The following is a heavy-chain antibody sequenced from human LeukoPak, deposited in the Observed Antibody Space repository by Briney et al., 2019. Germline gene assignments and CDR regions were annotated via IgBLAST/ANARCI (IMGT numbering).Heavy chain of an antibody. J-gene: IGHJ4*02. V-gene: IGHV3-30-3*01. CDR3: AREVYGDYDQSLDY. CDR2: ISYDGSNK. Sequence: GGSLRLSCAASGFTFSSYAMHWVRQAPGKGLEWVAVISYDGSNKYYADSVKGRFTISRDNSKNTLYLQMNSLRAEDTAVYYCAREVYGDYDQSLDYWGQGTLVTVSS. D-gene: IGHD4-17*01. CDR1: GFTFSSYA.